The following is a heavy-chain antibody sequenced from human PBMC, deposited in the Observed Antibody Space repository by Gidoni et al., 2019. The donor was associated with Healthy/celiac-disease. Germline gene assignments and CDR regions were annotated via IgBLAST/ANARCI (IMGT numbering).Heavy chain of an antibody. Sequence: EVQLVESGGGLVQPGRSLRFSCAASGFTFDDYAMHWVRQAPGKGLEWVSGISWNSGSIGYADSVKGRFTISRDNAKNSLYLQMNSLRAEDTALYYCAKDRPGIAVAGPYFDYWGQGTLVTVSS. J-gene: IGHJ4*02. CDR1: GFTFDDYA. CDR3: AKDRPGIAVAGPYFDY. CDR2: ISWNSGSI. D-gene: IGHD6-19*01. V-gene: IGHV3-9*01.